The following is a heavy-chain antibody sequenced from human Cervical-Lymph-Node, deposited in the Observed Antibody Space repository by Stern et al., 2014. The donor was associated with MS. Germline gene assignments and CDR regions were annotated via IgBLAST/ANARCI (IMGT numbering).Heavy chain of an antibody. J-gene: IGHJ6*02. CDR2: INPSGGST. CDR1: GYTFTSYY. CDR3: ARDGDIVVVVAAAPDYYYGMDV. V-gene: IGHV1-46*01. Sequence: QVQLVQSGAEAKKPGASVKVSCKASGYTFTSYYMHWVRQAPGQGLEWMGIINPSGGSTSYAQKFQGLVHTTRETSPSTVYMELSSLRSEDTAVYYCARDGDIVVVVAAAPDYYYGMDVWGQGTTVTVSS. D-gene: IGHD2-15*01.